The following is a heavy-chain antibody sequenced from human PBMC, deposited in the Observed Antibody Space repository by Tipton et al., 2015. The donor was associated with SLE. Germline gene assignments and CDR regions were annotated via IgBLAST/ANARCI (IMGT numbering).Heavy chain of an antibody. Sequence: TQSLTCTVPGGSISSGNYYWSWIRQPAGKGLEWIGRVYASGSANHNPSLKSRATISVDTSKNQFSLKLSSVTAADTAVYYCARVYSYGSLYYFDNWGQGTLVTVSS. D-gene: IGHD5-18*01. CDR2: VYASGSA. CDR1: GGSISSGNYY. CDR3: ARVYSYGSLYYFDN. V-gene: IGHV4-61*02. J-gene: IGHJ4*02.